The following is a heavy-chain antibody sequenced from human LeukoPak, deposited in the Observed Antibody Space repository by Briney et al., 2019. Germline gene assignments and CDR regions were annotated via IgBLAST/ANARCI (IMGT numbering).Heavy chain of an antibody. CDR3: ARDGGNHFDY. J-gene: IGHJ4*02. CDR1: GGSISSSSYY. V-gene: IGHV4-39*07. Sequence: SETLSLTCTVSGGSISSSSYYWGWIRQPPGKGLEWIGSIYYSGSTYYNPSLKSRVTISVDTSKNQFSLKLSSVTAADTAVYYCARDGGNHFDYWGQGTLVTVSS. CDR2: IYYSGST. D-gene: IGHD3-16*01.